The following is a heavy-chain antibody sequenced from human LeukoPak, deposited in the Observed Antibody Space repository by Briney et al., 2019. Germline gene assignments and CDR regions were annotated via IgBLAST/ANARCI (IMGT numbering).Heavy chain of an antibody. CDR3: TRVAGSGSVD. CDR2: INSDASTS. D-gene: IGHD1-26*01. V-gene: IGHV3-74*01. Sequence: GGSLRLSCAASGFTFSSYWMHWVRQAPGKGLVWVSRINSDASTSSYADSVKGRFTISRDNAKNTLHLQMNSLRAEDTAVYYCTRVAGSGSVDWGQGTLVTVSS. J-gene: IGHJ4*02. CDR1: GFTFSSYW.